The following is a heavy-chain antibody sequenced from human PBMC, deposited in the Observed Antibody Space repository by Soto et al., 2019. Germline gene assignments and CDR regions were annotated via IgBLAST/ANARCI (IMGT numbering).Heavy chain of an antibody. D-gene: IGHD3-3*02. J-gene: IGHJ6*02. Sequence: SETLSLTCAVSGGSISSSNWWSSVRQPPGKGLEWIGEIYHSGSTNYNPSLKSRVTISVDKSKNQFSLKLSSVTAADTAVYYCARAFLEWLWRPNDDYYGMDVWGQGTTVT. CDR3: ARAFLEWLWRPNDDYYGMDV. CDR2: IYHSGST. CDR1: GGSISSSNW. V-gene: IGHV4-4*02.